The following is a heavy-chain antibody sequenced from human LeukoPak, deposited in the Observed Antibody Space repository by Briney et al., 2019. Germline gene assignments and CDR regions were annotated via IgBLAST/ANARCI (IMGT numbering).Heavy chain of an antibody. D-gene: IGHD3-10*01. J-gene: IGHJ4*02. V-gene: IGHV3-30*18. Sequence: GGSLRLSCAASGFTFSRYGMHWVRQAPGKGLEGVAVVSFEGSNKYYADSVKGRFTISRDNSKNTLSLQMNSLRAEDTAVYYCAKDMGYYYGSGSYPPENDYWGQGTLVTVSS. CDR3: AKDMGYYYGSGSYPPENDY. CDR2: VSFEGSNK. CDR1: GFTFSRYG.